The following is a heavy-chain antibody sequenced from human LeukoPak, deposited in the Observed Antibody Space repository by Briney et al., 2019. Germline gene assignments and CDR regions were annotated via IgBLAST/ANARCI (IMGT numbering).Heavy chain of an antibody. CDR2: ISAYNGNT. D-gene: IGHD3-22*01. CDR3: AREVPTYYYDSTTPRYFDY. V-gene: IGHV1-18*01. Sequence: GASVKVSCKASGYTFTSYGISWVRQAPGQGLEWMGWISAYNGNTNYAQKLQGRVTMTTDTSTSTAYVELRSLRSDDTAVYYCAREVPTYYYDSTTPRYFDYWGQGTLVTVSS. CDR1: GYTFTSYG. J-gene: IGHJ4*02.